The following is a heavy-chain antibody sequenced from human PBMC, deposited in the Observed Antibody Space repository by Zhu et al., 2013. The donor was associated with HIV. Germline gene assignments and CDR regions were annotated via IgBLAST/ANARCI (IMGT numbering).Heavy chain of an antibody. CDR2: IIPIFDTA. Sequence: QVQLVQSGADVKKPGSSVKVSCKASGGTFSNYGINWVRQAPGQGLEWMGGIIPIFDTANYAQKFQGRVTITADESTSTAYMELSSLRSEDTAVYYCARDHNSGYYSYFDYWGQGTLVTVSS. CDR3: ARDHNSGYYSYFDY. J-gene: IGHJ4*02. V-gene: IGHV1-69*01. CDR1: GGTFSNYG. D-gene: IGHD3-22*01.